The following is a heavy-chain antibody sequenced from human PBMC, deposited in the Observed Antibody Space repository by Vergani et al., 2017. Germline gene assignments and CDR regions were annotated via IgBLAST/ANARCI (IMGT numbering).Heavy chain of an antibody. CDR1: GYTFTSYD. CDR2: MNPNSGNT. J-gene: IGHJ2*01. D-gene: IGHD3-10*01. V-gene: IGHV1-8*01. CDR3: ARDLGSFWSGEGIRYFDL. Sequence: QVQLVQSGAEVKKPGASVMVSCKASGYTFTSYDINWVRQATGQGLEWMGWMNPNSGNTGYAQKFQGRVTMTRNTSISTAYMELSSLRSEDTAVYYCARDLGSFWSGEGIRYFDLWGRGTLVTVSS.